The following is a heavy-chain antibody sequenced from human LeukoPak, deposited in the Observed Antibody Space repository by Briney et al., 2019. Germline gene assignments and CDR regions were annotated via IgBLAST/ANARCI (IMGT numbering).Heavy chain of an antibody. CDR3: AAGDYYGSGSQPDY. V-gene: IGHV1-58*02. CDR2: IVVGSGNT. D-gene: IGHD3-10*01. J-gene: IGHJ4*02. CDR1: GFTFTSSA. Sequence: SVKVSCKASGFTFTSSAMQWVRQARGQRLEWIGWIVVGSGNTNYAQKFQERDTITRDMSTSTAYMELSSLRSEDTAVYYCAAGDYYGSGSQPDYWGQGTLVTVSS.